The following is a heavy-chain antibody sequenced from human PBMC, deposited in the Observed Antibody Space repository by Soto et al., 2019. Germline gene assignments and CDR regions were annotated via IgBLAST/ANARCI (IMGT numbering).Heavy chain of an antibody. J-gene: IGHJ4*02. CDR1: GYTFTSYD. V-gene: IGHV1-8*01. CDR3: ARPTRSGYSGAWSPFDY. Sequence: QVQLVQSGAEVKKPGASVKVSCKASGYTFTSYDINWVRQVTGQGLEWMGWMNPNSDNTDYAQKFQGRVTMTRNTSISTPYMELSSLRSEDTAVYYCARPTRSGYSGAWSPFDYWGQGSLVTVSS. D-gene: IGHD6-19*01. CDR2: MNPNSDNT.